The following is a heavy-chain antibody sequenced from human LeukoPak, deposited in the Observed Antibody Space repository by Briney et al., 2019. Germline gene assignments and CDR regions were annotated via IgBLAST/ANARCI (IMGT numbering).Heavy chain of an antibody. Sequence: SVKVSCKASGGTFSSYAVSWVRQAPGQGLEWMGGIIPIFGAANYAQKFQGRVTITADESTSTAYMELSSLRSEDTAVYYCAREDGRCSSTSCYGGAFDIWGQGTMVTVSS. CDR2: IIPIFGAA. J-gene: IGHJ3*02. CDR1: GGTFSSYA. D-gene: IGHD2-2*01. CDR3: AREDGRCSSTSCYGGAFDI. V-gene: IGHV1-69*13.